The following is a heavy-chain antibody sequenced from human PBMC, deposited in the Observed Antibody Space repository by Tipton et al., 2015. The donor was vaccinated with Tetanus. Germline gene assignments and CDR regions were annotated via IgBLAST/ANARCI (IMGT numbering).Heavy chain of an antibody. J-gene: IGHJ4*02. Sequence: SLRLSCAASGFIFSSYGIHWVRQAPGKGLEWVAVSWYDGTDKYYADSVKGRFTISRDNSKNTLYLQRYSLRAEDTAVYYCAREADCSGGSCFSGDFDNWGQGTQVTVSS. CDR2: SWYDGTDK. V-gene: IGHV3-33*01. D-gene: IGHD2-15*01. CDR1: GFIFSSYG. CDR3: AREADCSGGSCFSGDFDN.